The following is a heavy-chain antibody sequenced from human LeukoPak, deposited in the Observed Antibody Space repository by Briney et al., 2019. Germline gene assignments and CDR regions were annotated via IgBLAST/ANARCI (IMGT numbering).Heavy chain of an antibody. CDR2: ISSSSSYI. CDR3: ASQYLMVRDSRWYFDL. V-gene: IGHV3-21*01. Sequence: PGGSLRLSCAASGFTFSSYSMNWVRQAPGKGLEWVSSISSSSSYIYYADSVKGRFTISRDNAKNSLYLQMNSLRAEDTAVYYCASQYLMVRDSRWYFDLWGRGTLVTVSS. J-gene: IGHJ2*01. D-gene: IGHD3-10*01. CDR1: GFTFSSYS.